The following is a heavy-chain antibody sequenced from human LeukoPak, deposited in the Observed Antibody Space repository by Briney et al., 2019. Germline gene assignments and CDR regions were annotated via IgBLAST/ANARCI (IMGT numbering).Heavy chain of an antibody. Sequence: PSETLSLTSIVSGGSVSSPNSYWSWIRQPPGKGLEWIGNVYYIGTTSYNSSLQSRVTISVDTSKNQFSLEVTSVTAADTAVYYCARNTSSSPWFDPWGQGTLVTVSS. V-gene: IGHV4-61*01. CDR2: VYYIGTT. CDR1: GGSVSSPNSY. D-gene: IGHD6-6*01. CDR3: ARNTSSSPWFDP. J-gene: IGHJ5*02.